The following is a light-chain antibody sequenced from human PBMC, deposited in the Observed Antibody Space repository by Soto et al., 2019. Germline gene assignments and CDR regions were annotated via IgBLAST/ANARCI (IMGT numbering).Light chain of an antibody. CDR3: CSYTSGTTRV. CDR2: EVS. J-gene: IGLJ3*02. V-gene: IGLV2-14*01. CDR1: NSDIGGYNY. Sequence: QSVLTQPASVSGSPGQSITISCTGTNSDIGGYNYVSWYQQHPGKAPKVIIYEVSNRPSGVSNRFSGSKSGNTASLTISGLQTEDEADYYCCSYTSGTTRVFGGGTKLTFL.